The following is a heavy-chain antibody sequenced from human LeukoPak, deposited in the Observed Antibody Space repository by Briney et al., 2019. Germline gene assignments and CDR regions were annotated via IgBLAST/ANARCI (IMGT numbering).Heavy chain of an antibody. Sequence: SETLSLTCTVSGGSISSYYWSWIRQPPGKGLEWIGYIYYSGSTNYNPSLKTRVTISVDTSKNQFSLRLSSVTAADTAVYYCARGSYHGSGNPVIPDYWGQGTLVTVSS. CDR1: GGSISSYY. V-gene: IGHV4-59*08. CDR3: ARGSYHGSGNPVIPDY. J-gene: IGHJ4*02. CDR2: IYYSGST. D-gene: IGHD3-10*01.